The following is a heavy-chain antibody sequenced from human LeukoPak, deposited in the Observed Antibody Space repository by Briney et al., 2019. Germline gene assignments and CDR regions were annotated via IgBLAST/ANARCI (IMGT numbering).Heavy chain of an antibody. CDR3: AGDGTGVLPGDAFDI. CDR1: GFTFSTHS. J-gene: IGHJ3*02. CDR2: INHDGNDV. Sequence: GGSLRLSCAASGFTFSTHSMNWVRQAPGKGLEWVSYINHDGNDVYYGESVKGRFTISRDNAKNSLYLQMHTLRAEDTAVYYCAGDGTGVLPGDAFDIWSQGTMVTVSS. D-gene: IGHD1-1*01. V-gene: IGHV3-21*05.